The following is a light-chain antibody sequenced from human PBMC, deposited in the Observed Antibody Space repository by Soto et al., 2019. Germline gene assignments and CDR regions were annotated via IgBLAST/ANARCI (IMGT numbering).Light chain of an antibody. CDR2: GYT. Sequence: QSVLTQPPSVSGAPGQRVTISCTGSSSNIGAGYDVHWYQQLPGTAPKLLIFGYTSRPSGVPDRFSGSKSGTSASLAITGLQAEDEADYYCQSYDSRLSGDVFGTGTKLTVL. CDR1: SSNIGAGYD. CDR3: QSYDSRLSGDV. J-gene: IGLJ1*01. V-gene: IGLV1-40*01.